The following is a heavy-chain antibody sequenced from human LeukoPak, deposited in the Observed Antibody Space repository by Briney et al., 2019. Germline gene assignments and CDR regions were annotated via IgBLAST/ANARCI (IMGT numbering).Heavy chain of an antibody. CDR1: GGTFSSYA. V-gene: IGHV1-69*13. CDR2: IIPIFGTA. Sequence: SVKVSCKASGGTFSSYAISWVRQAPGQGLEWMGGIIPIFGTANYAQKFQGRVTITADESTSTAYMELSSLRSEDTAVYYCARNPSRYDYGGNSALLGYWGQGTLVTVSS. D-gene: IGHD4-23*01. CDR3: ARNPSRYDYGGNSALLGY. J-gene: IGHJ4*02.